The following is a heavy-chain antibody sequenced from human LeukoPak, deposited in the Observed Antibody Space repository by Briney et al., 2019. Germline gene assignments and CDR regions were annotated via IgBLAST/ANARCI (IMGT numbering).Heavy chain of an antibody. V-gene: IGHV3-23*01. D-gene: IGHD2-2*01. CDR3: AKGTSWINPYYYMDV. J-gene: IGHJ6*03. CDR2: IGSSGST. CDR1: GFTFSSYA. Sequence: GGSQRLSCAPSGFTFSSYAMTWVRQAPGKGLEWVSAIGSSGSTYYADSVKGRFTISRDNSKNTLYLQVNSLRAEDTAVYYCAKGTSWINPYYYMDVWGTGTTVTVSS.